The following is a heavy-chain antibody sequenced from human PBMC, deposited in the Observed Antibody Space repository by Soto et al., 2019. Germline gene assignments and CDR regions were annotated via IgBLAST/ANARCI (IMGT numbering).Heavy chain of an antibody. J-gene: IGHJ6*02. CDR2: INSYRGNT. CDR1: GYNFTNYD. CDR3: ARKPLAVGGLSYYGMDV. Sequence: QVHLVQSGAEVKKPGASVKVSCKASGYNFTNYDVNWVRQAPGQGLEWMGWINSYRGNTDYAQKFQGRVSLTTDTSTTTAYMELRSLRADDTAVYYCARKPLAVGGLSYYGMDVWGQGTTVTVSS. D-gene: IGHD6-19*01. V-gene: IGHV1-18*04.